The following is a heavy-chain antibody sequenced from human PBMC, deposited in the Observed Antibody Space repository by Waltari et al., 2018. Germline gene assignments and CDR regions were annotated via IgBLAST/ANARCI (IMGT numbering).Heavy chain of an antibody. V-gene: IGHV3-23*01. CDR3: ASSLYGDYTQIWGRVFDY. J-gene: IGHJ4*02. CDR1: GFTSRSYA. Sequence: VQLLESGGGLVQSGGSLRISCAASGFTSRSYALQCVRQAPGKGVEWVSVISGSGGSTDYADSVKGRFTISRDNSKNTLYLQMNNLRVEDTAVYYCASSLYGDYTQIWGRVFDYWGQGTLVTVSS. D-gene: IGHD4-17*01. CDR2: ISGSGGST.